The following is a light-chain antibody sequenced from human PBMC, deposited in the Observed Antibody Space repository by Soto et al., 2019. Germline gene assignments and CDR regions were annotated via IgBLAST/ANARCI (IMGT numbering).Light chain of an antibody. Sequence: NFMLTQPHSVSESPGKTVTISCTRSSGSIASNYVQWYQQRPGSAPTTVIYEDNQRPSGVPDRFSGSIDSSSNSASLTISGLKTEDEADYYGQSYDSSNDHVVFGGGTQLTGL. CDR3: QSYDSSNDHVV. CDR1: SGSIASNY. J-gene: IGLJ2*01. V-gene: IGLV6-57*03. CDR2: EDN.